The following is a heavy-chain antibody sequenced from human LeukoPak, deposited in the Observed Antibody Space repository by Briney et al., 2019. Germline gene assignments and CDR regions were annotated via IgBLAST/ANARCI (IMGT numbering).Heavy chain of an antibody. D-gene: IGHD3-22*01. Sequence: GGSLRLSCAASGFTFSSYAMSRVRQAPGKGLEWVSAISGSGGSTYYADSVKGRFTISRDNSKNTLYLQMNSLRAEDTAVYYCAKGNYYDSSGYYSDYWGQGTLVTVSS. CDR2: ISGSGGST. CDR1: GFTFSSYA. CDR3: AKGNYYDSSGYYSDY. J-gene: IGHJ4*02. V-gene: IGHV3-23*01.